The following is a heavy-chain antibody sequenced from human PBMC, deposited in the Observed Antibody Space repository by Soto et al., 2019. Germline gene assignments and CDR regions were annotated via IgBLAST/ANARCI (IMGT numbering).Heavy chain of an antibody. V-gene: IGHV3-30-3*01. CDR2: ISYDGSNK. Sequence: QVQLVESGGGVVQPGRSLRLSCAASGFTFSSYAMHWVRQAPGKGLEWVAVISYDGSNKYYADSVKGRFTISRDNSKNTLYLQMNSLRDEDTAVYYCARDLSGYSYGTNWFDPWGQGTLVTVSS. CDR3: ARDLSGYSYGTNWFDP. CDR1: GFTFSSYA. J-gene: IGHJ5*02. D-gene: IGHD5-18*01.